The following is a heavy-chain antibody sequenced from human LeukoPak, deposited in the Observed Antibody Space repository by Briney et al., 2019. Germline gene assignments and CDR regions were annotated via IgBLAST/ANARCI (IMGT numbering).Heavy chain of an antibody. CDR2: IYYSGST. Sequence: SETLSLTCTVSGVSISSYYWSWIRQPPGKGLEWIGYIYYSGSTNYNPSLKSRVTISVDTSKNQFSLKLSSVTAADTAVYYCARFSYYYDSSGFDYWGQGTLVTVSS. CDR1: GVSISSYY. J-gene: IGHJ4*02. D-gene: IGHD3-22*01. CDR3: ARFSYYYDSSGFDY. V-gene: IGHV4-59*01.